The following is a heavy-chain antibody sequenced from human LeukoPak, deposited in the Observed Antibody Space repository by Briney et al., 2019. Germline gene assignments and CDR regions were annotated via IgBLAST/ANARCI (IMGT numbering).Heavy chain of an antibody. CDR1: GYTFTGYY. Sequence: GASVKVSCKASGYTFTGYYMHWVRQAPGQGLEWMGWINPNTDNDVRYAQNFRGRITVTRDTSISTAYKELSSLTSDDTALYYCARGGYSSSLYDIWGQGSLVTVSS. J-gene: IGHJ4*02. CDR3: ARGGYSSSLYDI. V-gene: IGHV1-2*02. D-gene: IGHD6-13*01. CDR2: INPNTDNDV.